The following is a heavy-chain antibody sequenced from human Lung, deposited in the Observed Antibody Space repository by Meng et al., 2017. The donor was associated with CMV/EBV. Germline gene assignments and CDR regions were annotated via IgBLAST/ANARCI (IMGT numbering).Heavy chain of an antibody. CDR2: IPHRGSS. V-gene: IGHV4-4*02. D-gene: IGHD3-10*01. Sequence: QLQLRESVPALVKPSETLSLTCAVSGDSSTNQNWWAWVRQPPGKGLEWIGEIPHRGSSAYNPSLKSRVSMSIDKSKNQFSLKLTSVTAADTAVYHCLRRSGGSVWGQGTLVTVSS. CDR3: LRRSGGSV. CDR1: GDSSTNQNW. J-gene: IGHJ1*01.